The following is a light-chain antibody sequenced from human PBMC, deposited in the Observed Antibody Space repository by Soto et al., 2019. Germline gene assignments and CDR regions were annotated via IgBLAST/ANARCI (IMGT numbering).Light chain of an antibody. CDR3: QPCNSYPPT. CDR1: QSISSW. CDR2: KAS. Sequence: DIQMTQSPSTLSASVGDRVTITCRASQSISSWLAWYQQKPGKAPKVLIYKASNLQSGVPARFSGSGSGKDFTLTLSSLQPDDFATYYCQPCNSYPPTFGQGTTVDIK. J-gene: IGKJ1*01. V-gene: IGKV1-5*03.